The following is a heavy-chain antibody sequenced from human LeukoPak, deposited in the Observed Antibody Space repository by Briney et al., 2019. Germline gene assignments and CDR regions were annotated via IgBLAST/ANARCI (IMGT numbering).Heavy chain of an antibody. CDR1: GFTFSDYY. J-gene: IGHJ1*01. CDR3: ARLMGSAGSPYFQH. CDR2: ISSSGSTI. D-gene: IGHD3-10*01. V-gene: IGHV3-11*01. Sequence: GGSLRLSCAASGFTFSDYYMSWIRQAPGKGLEWVSYISSSGSTIYYADSVKGRFTISRDNAKNSLYLQMSSLRAEDTAVYYCARLMGSAGSPYFQHWGQGTLVTISS.